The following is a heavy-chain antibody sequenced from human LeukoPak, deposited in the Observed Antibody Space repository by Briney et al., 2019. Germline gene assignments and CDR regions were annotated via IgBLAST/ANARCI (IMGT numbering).Heavy chain of an antibody. D-gene: IGHD3-3*01. V-gene: IGHV1-69*13. CDR1: GGTFSSYA. CDR3: ARGCCRFLEWGDDAFDI. J-gene: IGHJ3*02. Sequence: GASVKVSCKASGGTFSSYAISWVRQAPGQGLEWMGGIIPIFGTANYAQKFQGRVTITADESTSTAYMELSSLRSEDTAVYYCARGCCRFLEWGDDAFDIWGQGTMVTVSS. CDR2: IIPIFGTA.